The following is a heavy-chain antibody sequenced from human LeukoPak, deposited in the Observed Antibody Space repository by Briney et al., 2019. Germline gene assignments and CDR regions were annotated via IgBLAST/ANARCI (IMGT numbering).Heavy chain of an antibody. CDR3: ARGIAAARTLFGY. V-gene: IGHV4-34*01. CDR1: GGSFSGYY. Sequence: SETLSLTCAVYGGSFSGYYWSWIRQPPGKGLEWIWEINHSGSTNYNPSLKSRVTISVDTSKNQFSLKLSSVTAADTAVYYCARGIAAARTLFGYWGQGTLVTVSS. CDR2: INHSGST. J-gene: IGHJ4*02. D-gene: IGHD6-13*01.